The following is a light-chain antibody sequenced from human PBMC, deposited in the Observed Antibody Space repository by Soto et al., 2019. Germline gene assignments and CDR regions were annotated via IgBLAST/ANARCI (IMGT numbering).Light chain of an antibody. Sequence: QSVLTQPASVSGSPGQSITISCTGTSSDVGSYNYVSWYQQYPAKAPRLMIYNVSNRPSGVSNRFSGSKSGNTASLTISGLQAEDEADYYCSSYTGSSTLVFGGGTQLTVL. V-gene: IGLV2-14*01. CDR2: NVS. CDR1: SSDVGSYNY. CDR3: SSYTGSSTLV. J-gene: IGLJ2*01.